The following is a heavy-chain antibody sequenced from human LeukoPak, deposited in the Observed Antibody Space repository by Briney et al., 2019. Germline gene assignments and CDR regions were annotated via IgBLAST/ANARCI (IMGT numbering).Heavy chain of an antibody. J-gene: IGHJ4*02. CDR1: GGSISTGSYY. V-gene: IGHV4-39*01. CDR2: IYYSGST. Sequence: PSETLSLTCTVSGGSISTGSYYWGWIRQPPGKGLEWIGSIYYSGSTYYNPSLKSRVTISVDTSKNQFSLKLSSVTAADTAVYYCARHVLLWFGELSHTDYWGQGTLVTVSS. D-gene: IGHD3-10*01. CDR3: ARHVLLWFGELSHTDY.